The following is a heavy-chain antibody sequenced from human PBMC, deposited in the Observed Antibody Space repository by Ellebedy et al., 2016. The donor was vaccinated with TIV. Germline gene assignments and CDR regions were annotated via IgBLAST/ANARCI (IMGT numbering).Heavy chain of an antibody. CDR3: ARHSGGHGFDI. Sequence: PGGSLRLSCAASGFTFSSHRMHWVRQAAGKGLVWVSHISSDGSDTSYADSVKGRFIISRDNAENTLDLQMSSLRAEDTALYYCARHSGGHGFDIWGQGTMVTVSP. CDR2: ISSDGSDT. CDR1: GFTFSSHR. D-gene: IGHD2-21*01. J-gene: IGHJ3*02. V-gene: IGHV3-74*01.